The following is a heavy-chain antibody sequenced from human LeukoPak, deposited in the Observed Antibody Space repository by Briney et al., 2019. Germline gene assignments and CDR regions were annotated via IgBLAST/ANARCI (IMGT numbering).Heavy chain of an antibody. D-gene: IGHD6-13*01. CDR3: ARVSKQQLMTVYYYYYMDV. Sequence: PGGSLRLSCAASGFTFSSYSMNWVRQAPGKGLEWVSSISSSSSYIYYADSVKGRFTISRDNAKNSLYLQMNSLRAEDTAVYYCARVSKQQLMTVYYYYYMDVWGKGTTVTVAS. V-gene: IGHV3-21*01. CDR1: GFTFSSYS. CDR2: ISSSSSYI. J-gene: IGHJ6*03.